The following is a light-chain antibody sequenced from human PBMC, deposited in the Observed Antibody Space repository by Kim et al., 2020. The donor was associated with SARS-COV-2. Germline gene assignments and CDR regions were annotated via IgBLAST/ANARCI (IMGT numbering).Light chain of an antibody. CDR2: GAS. V-gene: IGKV3-15*01. J-gene: IGKJ2*01. CDR3: QQYKGWPSYT. Sequence: EIVMTQSPATLSVSPGEGANISCRASQSLSSNLAWYQQKPGQVPRLLIYGASTRATGIPARFSCSGSGTEFALTISSLHSGDFAFYYCQQYKGWPSYTFRRGTKLDI. CDR1: QSLSSN.